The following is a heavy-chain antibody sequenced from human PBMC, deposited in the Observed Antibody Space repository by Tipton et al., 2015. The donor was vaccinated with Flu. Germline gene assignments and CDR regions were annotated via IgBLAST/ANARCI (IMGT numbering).Heavy chain of an antibody. Sequence: TLSLTCTVSGGSISSYYWSWIRQPAGKGLGWIGRIYTSGSTNYNPSLKSRVTISIDASKNQFSLDMTSLTAADTAVYYCARDLWNDRRAYYYYGVDVWGQGTTVTVPS. CDR2: IYTSGST. V-gene: IGHV4-4*07. D-gene: IGHD1-1*01. J-gene: IGHJ6*02. CDR1: GGSISSYY. CDR3: ARDLWNDRRAYYYYGVDV.